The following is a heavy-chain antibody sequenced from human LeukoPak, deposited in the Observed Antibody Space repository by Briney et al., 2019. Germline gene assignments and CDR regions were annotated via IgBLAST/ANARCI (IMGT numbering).Heavy chain of an antibody. CDR2: IYYSGST. CDR3: SNGEVAGTVS. V-gene: IGHV4-59*08. J-gene: IGHJ4*02. D-gene: IGHD6-19*01. CDR1: GGSISSYY. Sequence: SETLSPASTVSGGSISSYYWSWIRQPPGKGLEWIGYIYYSGSTNYNPSLKSRVTISVDTSKNQFSLKLRSVTAADTAVYYTSNGEVAGTVSRGQGKLVT.